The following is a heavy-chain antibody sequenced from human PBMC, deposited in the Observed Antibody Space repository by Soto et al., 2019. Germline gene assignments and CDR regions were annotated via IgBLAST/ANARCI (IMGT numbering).Heavy chain of an antibody. CDR3: AKGDNLGPKTGYAFDP. CDR1: GDSVSSNTAS. D-gene: IGHD5-12*01. J-gene: IGHJ5*02. Sequence: PSQTLSLTCAISGDSVSSNTASWNWVRKPPSRGLEWLGRTYFRSKWYNDYAVSVKSRIIINPDTSNNQFSLQLNSVTPEDTAVYFCAKGDNLGPKTGYAFDPWGQGIMVTVSS. V-gene: IGHV6-1*01. CDR2: TYFRSKWYN.